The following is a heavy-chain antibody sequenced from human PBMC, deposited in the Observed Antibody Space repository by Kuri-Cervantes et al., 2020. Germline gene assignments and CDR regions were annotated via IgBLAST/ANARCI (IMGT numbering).Heavy chain of an antibody. D-gene: IGHD5-18*01. V-gene: IGHV4-39*07. CDR1: GGSISSSGYY. Sequence: SETLSLTCTVSGGSISSSGYYWGWIRQPPGKGLEWIGSIYYSGSTYYNPSLKSRVTISVDSSKNQFSLKLTSVTAADTAVYYCARDRLAMVVWGQGALVTVSS. J-gene: IGHJ4*02. CDR3: ARDRLAMVV. CDR2: IYYSGST.